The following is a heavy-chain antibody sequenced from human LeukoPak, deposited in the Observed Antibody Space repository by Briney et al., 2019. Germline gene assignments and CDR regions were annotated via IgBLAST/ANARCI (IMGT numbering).Heavy chain of an antibody. CDR1: GGSFSTYY. Sequence: SETLSLTCTVSGGSFSTYYWTWIRQPPGKGLEWIGYIYYNGVTNYNPSLKSRVTISVDTSKNQFSLKLSSVTAADTAVYYCARDHQAYSSGYYGMDVWRQGTTVTVSS. CDR3: ARDHQAYSSGYYGMDV. D-gene: IGHD6-19*01. J-gene: IGHJ6*02. CDR2: IYYNGVT. V-gene: IGHV4-59*01.